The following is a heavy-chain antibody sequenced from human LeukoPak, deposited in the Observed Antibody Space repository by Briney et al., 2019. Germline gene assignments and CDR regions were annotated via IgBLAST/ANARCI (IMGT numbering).Heavy chain of an antibody. V-gene: IGHV1-69*05. CDR1: GGTFSSYA. J-gene: IGHJ3*02. D-gene: IGHD1-26*01. CDR2: IIPIFGTA. Sequence: GASVKVSCKASGGTFSSYAISWVRQAPGQGLEWMGRIIPIFGTANYAQKFQGRVTMTRDTSTSTVYMELSSLRSEDTAVYYCARDPEWELRSNAFDIWGQGTMVTVSA. CDR3: ARDPEWELRSNAFDI.